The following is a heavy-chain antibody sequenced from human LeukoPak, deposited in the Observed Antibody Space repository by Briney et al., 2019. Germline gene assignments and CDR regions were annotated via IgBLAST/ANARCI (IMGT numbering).Heavy chain of an antibody. Sequence: GGSLRLSCAASGSTFSSYEMNWVRQAPGKGLEWLSYISSSGDTTYYAGSVKGRFTISRDNAKSSLYLQMNSLRAEDTAVYYCARNFRGYYYMDVWGKGTTVTVSS. J-gene: IGHJ6*03. D-gene: IGHD3-3*01. V-gene: IGHV3-48*03. CDR3: ARNFRGYYYMDV. CDR2: ISSSGDTT. CDR1: GSTFSSYE.